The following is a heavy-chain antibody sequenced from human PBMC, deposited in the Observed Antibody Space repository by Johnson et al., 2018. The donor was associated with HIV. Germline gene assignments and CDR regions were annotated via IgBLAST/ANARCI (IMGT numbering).Heavy chain of an antibody. CDR3: ARLPSGYSRDHLDI. D-gene: IGHD5-18*01. J-gene: IGHJ3*02. CDR2: ISYDGGSK. Sequence: VHLVESGGGVVQPGRSLRLSCAASGFTFSSYPMHWVRQAPGKGLEWVAIISYDGGSKYYADSVKGRFTVSRDNSKNTLYLQINSLRPEDTAVYYCARLPSGYSRDHLDIWGQGTMVTVSS. CDR1: GFTFSSYP. V-gene: IGHV3-30*04.